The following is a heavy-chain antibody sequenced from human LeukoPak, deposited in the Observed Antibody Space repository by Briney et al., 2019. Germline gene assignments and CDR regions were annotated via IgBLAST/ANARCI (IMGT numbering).Heavy chain of an antibody. J-gene: IGHJ4*02. CDR3: AKQEIGTTWSVGY. V-gene: IGHV3-30*18. Sequence: GRSLRPSCSASGFTFSSYGMHRVRPAPGKGLEWVAVISFDGSHEYYADSVKGRFTISRDTSKNTLYLQMNSLRAEDTAVYYCAKQEIGTTWSVGYWGQGTLVTVSS. CDR1: GFTFSSYG. CDR2: ISFDGSHE. D-gene: IGHD1-14*01.